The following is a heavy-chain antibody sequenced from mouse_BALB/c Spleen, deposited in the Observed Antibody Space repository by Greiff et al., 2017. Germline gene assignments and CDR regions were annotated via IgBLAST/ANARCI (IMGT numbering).Heavy chain of an antibody. CDR2: IWAGGST. CDR3: ARDNYGYVGY. D-gene: IGHD1-2*01. J-gene: IGHJ3*01. CDR1: GFSLTSYG. V-gene: IGHV2-9*02. Sequence: VKLQESGPGLVAPSQSLSITCTVSGFSLTSYGVHWVRQPPGKGLEWLGVIWAGGSTNYNSALMSRLSISKDNSKSQVFLKMNSLQTDDTAMYYCARDNYGYVGYWGQGTLVTVSA.